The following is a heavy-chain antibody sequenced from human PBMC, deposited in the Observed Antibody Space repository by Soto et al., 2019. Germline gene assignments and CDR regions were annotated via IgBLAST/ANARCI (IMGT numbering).Heavy chain of an antibody. J-gene: IGHJ4*02. CDR3: ARDLEWELLPYYFDY. CDR1: GFTFSSYA. Sequence: QVQLVESGGGVVQPGRSLRLSCAASGFTFSSYAMHWVRQAPGKGLEWVAVISYDGSNKYYADSVKGRFTISRDNSKNTLYLQMNSLRAEDTAVYYSARDLEWELLPYYFDYWGQGTLVTVSS. D-gene: IGHD1-26*01. CDR2: ISYDGSNK. V-gene: IGHV3-30-3*01.